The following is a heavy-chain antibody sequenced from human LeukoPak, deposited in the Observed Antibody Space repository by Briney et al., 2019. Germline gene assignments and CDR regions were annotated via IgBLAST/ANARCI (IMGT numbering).Heavy chain of an antibody. CDR1: GFTFSSYG. D-gene: IGHD2/OR15-2a*01. CDR2: IRYDGSNK. Sequence: GGSLTLSCAAYGFTFSSYGMHWVRQAPGKGLEWVAFIRYDGSNKYYAGSVKGRFTISRDKSKNTLYLQMNSLRAEDTAVYYCAKDLTATTFSEYNWFDPWGQGTLVTVSS. V-gene: IGHV3-30*02. CDR3: AKDLTATTFSEYNWFDP. J-gene: IGHJ5*02.